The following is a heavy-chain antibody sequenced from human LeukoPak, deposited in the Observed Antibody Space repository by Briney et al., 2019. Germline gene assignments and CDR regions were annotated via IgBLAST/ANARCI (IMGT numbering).Heavy chain of an antibody. V-gene: IGHV3-48*01. CDR2: ISSSSSTI. CDR1: GFTFGSYS. CDR3: ARKQLGYYYMDV. D-gene: IGHD6-6*01. J-gene: IGHJ6*03. Sequence: GGSLRLSCAASGFTFGSYSMNWVRQAPGKGLEWVSYISSSSSTIHYADSVKGRFTISRDNAKNSLYLQMNSLRAEDTAVYYCARKQLGYYYMDVWGKGTTVTVSS.